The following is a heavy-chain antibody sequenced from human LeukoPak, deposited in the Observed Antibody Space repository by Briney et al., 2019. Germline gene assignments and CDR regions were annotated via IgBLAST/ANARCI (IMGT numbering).Heavy chain of an antibody. CDR3: ASWDNYYGSGSYYSRDY. J-gene: IGHJ4*02. CDR1: GYTFTSYD. CDR2: MNPNSGNT. D-gene: IGHD3-10*01. Sequence: ASVKVSCKASGYTFTSYDITWVRQVSGQGLEWMGWMNPNSGNTDYAQKFQDRVTISRNTSISTAYMELSSLRSEDTAVYYCASWDNYYGSGSYYSRDYWGQGTLVTVSS. V-gene: IGHV1-8*03.